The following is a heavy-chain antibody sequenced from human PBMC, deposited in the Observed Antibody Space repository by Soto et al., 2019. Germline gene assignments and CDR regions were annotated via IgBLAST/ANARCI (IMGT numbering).Heavy chain of an antibody. CDR3: AKASSPVVVVASDFDF. CDR1: GFTFSTSG. Sequence: EVQLLESGGGLVQPGESLRLSCAASGFTFSTSGMTWVRQAPGKGLEWVSGISGRGSATYYADSVKGRFTISRDDSKNTLYLQMNSLRVEDTALYYCAKASSPVVVVASDFDFWGQGTMVTVSS. CDR2: ISGRGSAT. D-gene: IGHD2-15*01. J-gene: IGHJ3*01. V-gene: IGHV3-23*01.